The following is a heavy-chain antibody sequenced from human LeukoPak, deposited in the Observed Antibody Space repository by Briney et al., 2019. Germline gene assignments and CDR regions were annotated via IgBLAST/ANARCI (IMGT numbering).Heavy chain of an antibody. CDR3: ARDRTYYYDSNL. V-gene: IGHV3-48*03. CDR1: GFTFSSYE. CDR2: ISSSGSTI. D-gene: IGHD3-22*01. J-gene: IGHJ5*02. Sequence: GGSLRLSCAASGFTFSSYEMNWVRQAPGKGLEWVSYISSSGSTIYYADSVKGRFTISRDNAENSLYLQMNSLRAEDTAVYYCARDRTYYYDSNLWGQGTLVTVSS.